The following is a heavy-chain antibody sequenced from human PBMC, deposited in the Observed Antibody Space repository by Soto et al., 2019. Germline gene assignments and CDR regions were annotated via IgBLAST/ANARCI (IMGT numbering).Heavy chain of an antibody. CDR3: ARDGPSTSGWYYFDH. J-gene: IGHJ4*02. Sequence: GGSLRLSCAASGFIVSSYYTSWVRQAPGKGLEWVSVIYTGGSTYYANSSKGRFTISRDNSKNTLYLQMNSLRADDTAVYYCARDGPSTSGWYYFDHWGQGTLVTVSS. D-gene: IGHD6-19*01. CDR2: IYTGGST. V-gene: IGHV3-66*01. CDR1: GFIVSSYY.